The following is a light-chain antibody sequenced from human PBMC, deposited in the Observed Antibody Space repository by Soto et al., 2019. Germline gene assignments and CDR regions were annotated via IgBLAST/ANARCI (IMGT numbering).Light chain of an antibody. CDR3: QKSYSTPPS. V-gene: IGKV1-39*01. CDR1: QSISSY. CDR2: AAS. Sequence: DIQMTQSPSSLSASVGDRVTITCRASQSISSYLNWYQQKPGKAPKLLIYAASSLQSGVPSRFSGSGSGTDFTITISSLQPEDFGTYYCQKSYSTPPSFGQGTKLEIK. J-gene: IGKJ2*01.